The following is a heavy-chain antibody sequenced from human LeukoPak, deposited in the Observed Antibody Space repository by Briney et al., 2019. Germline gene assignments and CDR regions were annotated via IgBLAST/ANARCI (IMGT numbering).Heavy chain of an antibody. CDR3: ARDHGGCRPLGGY. J-gene: IGHJ4*02. V-gene: IGHV1-69*06. CDR1: GGTFSSYA. D-gene: IGHD2-21*01. Sequence: EASVKVSCKASGGTFSSYAISWVRQAPGQGLEWMGGIIPIFGTANYAQKFQGRVTITADKSTSTAYMELSSLRSEDTAVYYCARDHGGCRPLGGYWGQGTLVTVSS. CDR2: IIPIFGTA.